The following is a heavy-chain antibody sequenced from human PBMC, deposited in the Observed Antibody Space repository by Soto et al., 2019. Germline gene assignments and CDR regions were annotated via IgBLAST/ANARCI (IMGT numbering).Heavy chain of an antibody. Sequence: EVQLVESWGGLVQPGGSLRLTCVASGFTFSNYPMYWVRQAPGKGLEWVSYISSTSSTIYYADSVKGRFTISRDNARNSLYLQMNSLRAEDTAVYYCASDWFYMDVCRKGTTVSVSS. CDR1: GFTFSNYP. D-gene: IGHD3-9*01. CDR2: ISSTSSTI. CDR3: ASDWFYMDV. V-gene: IGHV3-48*01. J-gene: IGHJ6*03.